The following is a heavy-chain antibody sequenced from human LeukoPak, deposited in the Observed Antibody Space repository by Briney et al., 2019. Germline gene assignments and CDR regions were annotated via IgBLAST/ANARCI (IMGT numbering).Heavy chain of an antibody. Sequence: ASVKVSCKTSGYTFTAYYMYWVRQAPGQGLEWMGWINPNSGATNYVQKFQGRVTMTRYTSISTVYMELSRLRSEDTAVYDCARDGPSVMVEFDYWGQGTLVTVSS. CDR2: INPNSGAT. D-gene: IGHD2-15*01. V-gene: IGHV1-2*02. CDR3: ARDGPSVMVEFDY. CDR1: GYTFTAYY. J-gene: IGHJ4*02.